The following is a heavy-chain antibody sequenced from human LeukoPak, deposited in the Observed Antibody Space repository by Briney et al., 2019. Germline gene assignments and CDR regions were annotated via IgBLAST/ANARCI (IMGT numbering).Heavy chain of an antibody. Sequence: GSLSLSCAGAGFTFSTYWIHWVRPAPGQGLVWVSGISGDKSHTAYADSVKGRFTISRDNAKNTLHLQMTSLRDEDTAVYYCATATFYATSGYFPSWGQGTLVTVSS. D-gene: IGHD3-22*01. J-gene: IGHJ5*02. CDR1: GFTFSTYW. CDR3: ATATFYATSGYFPS. V-gene: IGHV3-74*01. CDR2: ISGDKSHT.